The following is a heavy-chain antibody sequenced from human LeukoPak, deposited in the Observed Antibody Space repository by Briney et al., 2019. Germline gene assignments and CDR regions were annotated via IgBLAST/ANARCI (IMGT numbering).Heavy chain of an antibody. Sequence: ASVKVSCKASGGTFSSYAISWVRQAPGQGLEWMGWISAYNGNTNYAQKLQGRVTMTTDTSTSTAYMELRSLRSDDTAVYYCARVAGSSGYSDAFDIWGQGTMVTVSS. V-gene: IGHV1-18*01. CDR1: GGTFSSYA. CDR3: ARVAGSSGYSDAFDI. J-gene: IGHJ3*02. D-gene: IGHD3-22*01. CDR2: ISAYNGNT.